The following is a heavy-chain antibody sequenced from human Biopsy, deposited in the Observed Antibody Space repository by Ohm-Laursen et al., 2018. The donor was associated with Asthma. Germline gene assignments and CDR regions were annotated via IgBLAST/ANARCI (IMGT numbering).Heavy chain of an antibody. CDR1: EGTFNTYV. CDR2: INSVFGTT. Sequence: SVKVSCKSLEGTFNTYVIGWVRQAPGQGLEWMGGINSVFGTTTYPQKFQDRVTITADDSTSTVYMELSSLRSEDTAVYYCARKAGSCISRTCYSLDFWGQGTLVTASS. CDR3: ARKAGSCISRTCYSLDF. J-gene: IGHJ4*02. D-gene: IGHD2-2*01. V-gene: IGHV1-69*13.